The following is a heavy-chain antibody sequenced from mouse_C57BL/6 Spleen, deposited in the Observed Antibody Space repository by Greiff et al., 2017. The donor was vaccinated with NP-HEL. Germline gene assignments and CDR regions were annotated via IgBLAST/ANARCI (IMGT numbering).Heavy chain of an antibody. V-gene: IGHV1-52*01. CDR1: GYTFTSYW. Sequence: QVQLQQPGAELVRPGSSVKLSCKASGYTFTSYWMHWVKQRPIQGLEWIGNIDPSDSETHYNQKFKDKATLTVDKSSSTAYMQLSSLTSEDSAVYYGARWGLLHDMDYWGQGTSVTVSS. D-gene: IGHD2-3*01. J-gene: IGHJ4*01. CDR2: IDPSDSET. CDR3: ARWGLLHDMDY.